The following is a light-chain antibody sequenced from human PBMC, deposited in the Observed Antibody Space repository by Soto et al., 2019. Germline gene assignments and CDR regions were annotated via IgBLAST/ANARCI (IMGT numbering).Light chain of an antibody. Sequence: EIVLTQSPGTLSLSPGERATLSCRASQSVSSSYLAWYQQKPGQAPRLLIYGASSRATGIPDRFSGSGSVTDFTLTISSLGPEDFAVYYCQQYGRSLLTFGGGTKVEI. CDR1: QSVSSSY. J-gene: IGKJ4*02. V-gene: IGKV3-20*01. CDR2: GAS. CDR3: QQYGRSLLT.